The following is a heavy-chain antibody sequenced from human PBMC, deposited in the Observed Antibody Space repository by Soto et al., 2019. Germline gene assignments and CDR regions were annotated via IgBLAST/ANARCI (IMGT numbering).Heavy chain of an antibody. CDR1: GFTFSSYG. CDR3: AIGDSAALVTFDY. V-gene: IGHV3-30*03. D-gene: IGHD4-4*01. CDR2: ISYDGSNK. Sequence: GGSLRLSCAASGFTFSSYGMHWVRQAPGKGLEWVAVISYDGSNKYYADSVKGRFTISRDNSKNTLYLQMNSLRAEDTAVYYWAIGDSAALVTFDYRAQGTLGAV. J-gene: IGHJ4*02.